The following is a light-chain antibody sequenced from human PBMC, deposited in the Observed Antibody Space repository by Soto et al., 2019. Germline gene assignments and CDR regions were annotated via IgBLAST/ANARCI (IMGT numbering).Light chain of an antibody. CDR2: AAS. Sequence: DIQVTKCSSSLFAWLGDRVPITCRARQVISNSVAWYHQKPGKFPNLLIYAASTLQSGVPVRFSGSXAGTDFTLTISRLEPEDFAVCSCQQYGSSPRTFGKGTRL. CDR3: QQYGSSPRT. V-gene: IGKV1-27*01. CDR1: QVISNS. J-gene: IGKJ5*01.